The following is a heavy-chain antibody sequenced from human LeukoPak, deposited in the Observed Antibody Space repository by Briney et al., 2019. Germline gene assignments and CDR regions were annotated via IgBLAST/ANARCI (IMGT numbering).Heavy chain of an antibody. J-gene: IGHJ5*02. V-gene: IGHV4-31*03. Sequence: SETLSLTCTVSGGAINSGGYYWSWIRQHPGKGLEWIGYIYYSGSTYYNPSLKSRVIISLDTSKNHFSLKLSSVTAADTAVYYCARGNVIVVVPATWFDPWGQGTLVTVSS. CDR1: GGAINSGGYY. CDR3: ARGNVIVVVPATWFDP. D-gene: IGHD2-2*01. CDR2: IYYSGST.